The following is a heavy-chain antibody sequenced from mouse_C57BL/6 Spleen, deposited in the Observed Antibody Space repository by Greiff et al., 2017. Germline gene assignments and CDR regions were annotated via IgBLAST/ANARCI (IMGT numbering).Heavy chain of an antibody. CDR1: GYNFTSYW. CDR2: IHPNSGST. Sequence: VQLQQPGAELVKPGASVKLSCKASGYNFTSYWMHWVKQRPGQGLEWIGMIHPNSGSTNSNEKFKSKATLTLDKASSSAYMQLSSLTSGDSAVYYCARLRAYYGSSPYYAMDYWGQGTSVTVSS. J-gene: IGHJ4*01. V-gene: IGHV1-64*01. CDR3: ARLRAYYGSSPYYAMDY. D-gene: IGHD1-1*01.